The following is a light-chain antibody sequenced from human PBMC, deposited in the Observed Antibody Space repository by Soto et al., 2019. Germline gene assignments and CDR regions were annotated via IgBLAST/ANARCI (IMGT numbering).Light chain of an antibody. Sequence: EIVMTHSPATLSVSPGERATLSCRASQSVSINLAWYQQKRGQAPRLLMYGASSRATGIPDRFSGSGSGTDFTLTISRLEPEDFVLYYCQHFRAFGQGTRLEIK. V-gene: IGKV3D-15*01. J-gene: IGKJ5*01. CDR3: QHFRA. CDR2: GAS. CDR1: QSVSIN.